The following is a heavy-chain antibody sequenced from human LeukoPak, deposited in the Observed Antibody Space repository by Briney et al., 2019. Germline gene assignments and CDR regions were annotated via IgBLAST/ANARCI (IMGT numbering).Heavy chain of an antibody. J-gene: IGHJ4*02. CDR1: GFTFDDYA. V-gene: IGHV3-43*02. CDR2: ISGDGDST. D-gene: IGHD2-2*01. Sequence: GGSLRLSCAASGFTFDDYAMHWVRQAPEKGLEWVSLISGDGDSTYYADSVKGRFTISRDNSKNSLYLQMNSLRTEDTAFYYCAKGDGYCSTTSCLAGDYWGQGTLVTVSS. CDR3: AKGDGYCSTTSCLAGDY.